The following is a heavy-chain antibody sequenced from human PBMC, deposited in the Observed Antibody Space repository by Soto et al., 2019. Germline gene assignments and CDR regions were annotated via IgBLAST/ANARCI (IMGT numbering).Heavy chain of an antibody. V-gene: IGHV4-59*13. J-gene: IGHJ4*02. Sequence: SETLSLTCTVSGVSISSYFWSWFRQPPGKGPEWIGYISNIGTTNYTPSLKSRVAISVDTSKNQFSLNLTSVTAADTAVYYCAYNPSRGSAWPPDYWGQATLVT. D-gene: IGHD6-19*01. CDR1: GVSISSYF. CDR3: AYNPSRGSAWPPDY. CDR2: ISNIGTT.